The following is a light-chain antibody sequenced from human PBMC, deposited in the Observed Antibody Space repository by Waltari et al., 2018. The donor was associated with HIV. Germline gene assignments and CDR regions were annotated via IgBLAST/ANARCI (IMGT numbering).Light chain of an antibody. J-gene: IGLJ3*02. CDR3: QTWDTGPWV. CDR2: LNSDGSH. CDR1: GGHSSYA. V-gene: IGLV4-69*02. Sequence: QLILTQSPSASASLGASVRLTCTLSGGHSSYAIAWHQLQPEQGPRYLMKLNSDGSHTKGDGIPDRFSGSSSGTERFLTISSLQSDDEADYYCQTWDTGPWVFGGGTKLTVL.